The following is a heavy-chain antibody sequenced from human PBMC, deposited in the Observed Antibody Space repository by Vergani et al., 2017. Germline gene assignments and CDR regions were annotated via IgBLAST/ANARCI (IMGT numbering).Heavy chain of an antibody. V-gene: IGHV4-39*01. J-gene: IGHJ5*02. CDR3: ARHSTVEWLVKLGWIDP. D-gene: IGHD6-19*01. CDR1: GASTRSSNYY. CDR2: IYYSGST. Sequence: QLQLQESGPGLVKPSATLSLTCSVSGASTRSSNYYWGWIRQPPGKGLEWIASIYYSGSTYYNPSLKCRVTISVDTSKNQFSLKLSSVTAADTAVYFCARHSTVEWLVKLGWIDPWGQGILVTVSS.